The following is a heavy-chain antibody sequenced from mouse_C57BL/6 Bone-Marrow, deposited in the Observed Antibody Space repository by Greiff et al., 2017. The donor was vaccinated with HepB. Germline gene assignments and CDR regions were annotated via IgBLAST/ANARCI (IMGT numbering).Heavy chain of an antibody. Sequence: QVQLQQPGAELVKPGASVKMSCKASGYTFTSYWITWVKQRPGQGLEWIGDIYPGSGSTNYNEKFKSKATLTVDTSSSTAYMQLSSLTSEDSAVYYCARRRSNFYYAMDYWGQGTSVTVSS. D-gene: IGHD4-1*02. J-gene: IGHJ4*01. CDR3: ARRRSNFYYAMDY. V-gene: IGHV1-55*01. CDR1: GYTFTSYW. CDR2: IYPGSGST.